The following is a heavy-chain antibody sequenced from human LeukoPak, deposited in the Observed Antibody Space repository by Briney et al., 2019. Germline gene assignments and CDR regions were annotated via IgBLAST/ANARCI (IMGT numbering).Heavy chain of an antibody. CDR3: AKTSFRLLRGGYFDY. J-gene: IGHJ4*02. CDR1: GFTFSSYA. CDR2: ISGSGGST. D-gene: IGHD1-26*01. V-gene: IGHV3-23*01. Sequence: GGSLRLSCAASGFTFSSYAMSWVRQAPGKGLEWVSAISGSGGSTYYADSVKGRFTISRDNSKNTLYLQMNSLRAEDTAVYYCAKTSFRLLRGGYFDYWGPGTLVTVSS.